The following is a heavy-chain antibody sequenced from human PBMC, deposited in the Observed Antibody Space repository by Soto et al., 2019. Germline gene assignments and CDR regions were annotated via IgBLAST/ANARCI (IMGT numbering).Heavy chain of an antibody. CDR1: GGSISSGGYY. V-gene: IGHV4-31*03. Sequence: SETLSLTCTVSGGSISSGGYYWSWIRQHPGKGLEWIGYIYYSGSTYYNPSLKSRVTISVDTSKNQFSLKLSSVTAADTAVYYCARDIYCSGGSCNYGMDVWGQGTTVTVSS. CDR3: ARDIYCSGGSCNYGMDV. D-gene: IGHD2-15*01. J-gene: IGHJ6*02. CDR2: IYYSGST.